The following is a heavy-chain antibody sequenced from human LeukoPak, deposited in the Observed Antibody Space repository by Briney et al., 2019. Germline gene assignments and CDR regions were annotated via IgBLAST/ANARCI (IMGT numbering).Heavy chain of an antibody. CDR2: IYSSGST. J-gene: IGHJ4*02. D-gene: IGHD3-16*02. CDR1: GGSLSSYF. V-gene: IGHV4-59*01. Sequence: PSETLSLTCTVSGGSLSSYFWSWIRLSPGKGLEWIGYIYSSGSTNYNPSLRSRVTISVDTSKRQYSLKVNSVTAADTAVYYCARRYRGFFDYWGQGILVTVSS. CDR3: ARRYRGFFDY.